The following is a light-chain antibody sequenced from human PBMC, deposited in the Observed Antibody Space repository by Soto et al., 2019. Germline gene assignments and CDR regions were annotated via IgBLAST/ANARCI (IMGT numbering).Light chain of an antibody. CDR3: QQYYTSPLT. J-gene: IGKJ4*01. Sequence: EIVLTQSPGTLSLSPGERATLSCRASQSVSSSYLVWYQQKPGQAPRLLIYGASSRATGIPDRFSGSGSGTDFTLTIGRLEPEDFAVYFCQQYYTSPLTFGGGTKVEIK. CDR2: GAS. CDR1: QSVSSSY. V-gene: IGKV3-20*01.